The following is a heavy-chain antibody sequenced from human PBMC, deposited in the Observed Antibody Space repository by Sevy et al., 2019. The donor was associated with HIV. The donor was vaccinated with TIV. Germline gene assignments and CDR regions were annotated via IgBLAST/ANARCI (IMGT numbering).Heavy chain of an antibody. CDR3: ARDSSGWTFDD. D-gene: IGHD6-19*01. V-gene: IGHV3-23*01. Sequence: GGSLRLSCGASGFTFSKYAMSWVRQAPGKGLEWVSAINSNGGSTYYGDSVKGRVTISRDNSKNTRYLQMNSLRAEDTAVYYCARDSSGWTFDDWGQGTLVTVSS. CDR2: INSNGGST. J-gene: IGHJ4*02. CDR1: GFTFSKYA.